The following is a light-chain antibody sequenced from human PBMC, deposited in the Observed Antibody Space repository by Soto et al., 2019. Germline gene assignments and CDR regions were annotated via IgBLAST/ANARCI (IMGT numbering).Light chain of an antibody. CDR3: QQYETYPLT. V-gene: IGKV1-5*03. J-gene: IGKJ4*01. CDR2: KAS. Sequence: DIQMTQSPSTLSASVGDGVTITCRASQNINTWLAWYQQKPGKAPYLLIYKASNLQSGVPSRFSGSASGTEFTLTISSLQPDDIATHYCQQYETYPLTYGGGTKVEI. CDR1: QNINTW.